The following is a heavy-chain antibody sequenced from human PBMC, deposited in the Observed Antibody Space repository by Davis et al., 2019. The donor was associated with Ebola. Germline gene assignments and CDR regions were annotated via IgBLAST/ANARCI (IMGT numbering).Heavy chain of an antibody. D-gene: IGHD7-27*01. V-gene: IGHV1-2*02. J-gene: IGHJ4*02. Sequence: ASVKVSCKASRFSFANSGFYWVRQAPGQGLEWMGWIHPNSGGTNYAQKFQGRLTVTRDTSISTAYMELSALTSDDTAVYYCARDHNWGPDYWGQGTLVTVSS. CDR3: ARDHNWGPDY. CDR2: IHPNSGGT. CDR1: RFSFANSG.